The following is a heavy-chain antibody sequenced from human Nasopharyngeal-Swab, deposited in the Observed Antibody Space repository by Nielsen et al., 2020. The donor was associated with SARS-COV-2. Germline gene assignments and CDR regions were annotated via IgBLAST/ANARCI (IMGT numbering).Heavy chain of an antibody. D-gene: IGHD6-6*01. CDR3: ARLDSRSSGDY. CDR2: IYPSGST. J-gene: IGHJ4*02. V-gene: IGHV4-39*01. CDR1: DDSIRSSSYS. Sequence: SETLPLTCTVSDDSIRSSSYSWGWIRQPPGKGLEWIAQIYPSGSTNYNPSLRSRVTISIDTSKKQFSLKLHSVTAADTAVYYCARLDSRSSGDYWGQGSLVTVSS.